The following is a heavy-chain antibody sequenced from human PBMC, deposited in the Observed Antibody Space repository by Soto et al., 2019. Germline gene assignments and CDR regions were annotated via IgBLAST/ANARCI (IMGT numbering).Heavy chain of an antibody. CDR2: IIPILGIA. V-gene: IGHV1-69*02. D-gene: IGHD3-22*01. CDR3: ARGLIYDSSGYYFDY. Sequence: SVKVSCKASGGTFSSYTISWVRQAPGQGLEWMGRIIPILGIANYAQKFQGRVTMTRDTSTSTVYMELSSLRSEDTAVYYCARGLIYDSSGYYFDYWGQGTLVTVSS. J-gene: IGHJ4*02. CDR1: GGTFSSYT.